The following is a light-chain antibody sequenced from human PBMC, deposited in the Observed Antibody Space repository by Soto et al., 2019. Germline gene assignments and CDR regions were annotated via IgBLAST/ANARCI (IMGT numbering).Light chain of an antibody. CDR2: QDT. CDR1: KLGDKY. Sequence: SYELTQPPSVSVSAGQTASITCSGDKLGDKYVCWYQQKPGRSPVLVIYQDTKRPSGIPERFSGSNSGNTATLTISGTQAIDEADYYCQAWDTSTYVFRTGTKVPVL. J-gene: IGLJ1*01. CDR3: QAWDTSTYV. V-gene: IGLV3-1*01.